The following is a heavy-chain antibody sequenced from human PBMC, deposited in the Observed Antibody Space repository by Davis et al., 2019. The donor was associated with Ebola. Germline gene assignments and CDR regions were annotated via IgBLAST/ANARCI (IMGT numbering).Heavy chain of an antibody. Sequence: GESLKISCQGSGYTFTNHWIGWVRQMPGKGLEWMGIIYPGDSDTRYSPSFQGQVTISADKSISTAYLQWSSLKASDTAMYYCARPRSSSSWFPGFDYWGQGTLVTVSS. D-gene: IGHD6-13*01. J-gene: IGHJ4*02. CDR3: ARPRSSSSWFPGFDY. CDR2: IYPGDSDT. CDR1: GYTFTNHW. V-gene: IGHV5-51*01.